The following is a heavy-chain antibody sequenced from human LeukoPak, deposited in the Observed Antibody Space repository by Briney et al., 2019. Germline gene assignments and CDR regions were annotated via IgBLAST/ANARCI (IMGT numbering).Heavy chain of an antibody. Sequence: SETLSLTCAVYSRPFRGYYWSWIRQPPGKGLEWIGDITHSGSTNYNPSLKSRVTISVDTSKNQFSLKLSSVTAADTAVYYCARGLNRYYYYRDVWGKGTTVTVPS. CDR1: SRPFRGYY. CDR2: ITHSGST. J-gene: IGHJ6*03. CDR3: ARGLNRYYYYRDV. V-gene: IGHV4-34*01.